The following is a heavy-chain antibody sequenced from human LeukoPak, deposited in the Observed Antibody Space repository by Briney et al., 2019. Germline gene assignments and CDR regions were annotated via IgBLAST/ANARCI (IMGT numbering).Heavy chain of an antibody. J-gene: IGHJ4*02. V-gene: IGHV3-66*01. CDR1: GFTVSSNY. D-gene: IGHD1-26*01. Sequence: PGGSLRLSCAASGFTVSSNYMSWVRQAPGKGLEWVSVIHSGGSTYYADSVKGRFTISRDNSKNTLYLQMNSLRAEDTAVYYCAKDYRSRWELRGSVDYWGQGTLVTVSS. CDR3: AKDYRSRWELRGSVDY. CDR2: IHSGGST.